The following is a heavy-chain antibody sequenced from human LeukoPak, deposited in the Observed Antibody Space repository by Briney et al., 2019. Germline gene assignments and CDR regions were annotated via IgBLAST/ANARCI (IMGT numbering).Heavy chain of an antibody. CDR2: IYSSGST. J-gene: IGHJ4*02. CDR1: GDSISSYY. V-gene: IGHV4-59*01. Sequence: PSETLSLTCTVSGDSISSYYWSWIRQSPGKGLEWIGYIYSSGSTNYDPSLKSRVTILVDTSKNQFSLKLSSVTAADTAVYYCARVNPEGIAVAGSFDYWGQGTLVTVSS. D-gene: IGHD6-19*01. CDR3: ARVNPEGIAVAGSFDY.